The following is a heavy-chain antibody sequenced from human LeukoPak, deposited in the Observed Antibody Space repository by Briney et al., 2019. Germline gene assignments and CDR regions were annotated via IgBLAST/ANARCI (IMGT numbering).Heavy chain of an antibody. CDR1: GYTYTSYY. J-gene: IGHJ4*02. CDR2: NNPSGGST. CDR3: AREQLLDGYNYGYGY. V-gene: IGHV1-46*01. Sequence: ASVRVSCKASGYTYTSYYMHWVRQASGKGLECMGINNPSGGSTSYAQKFQGRVTMTRDTSTSTVYMELSSLRSEDTAVYYCAREQLLDGYNYGYGYRGQGTLVSDSS. D-gene: IGHD5-18*01.